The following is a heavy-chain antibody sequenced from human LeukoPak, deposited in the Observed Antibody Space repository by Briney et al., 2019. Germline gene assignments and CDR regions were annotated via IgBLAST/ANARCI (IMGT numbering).Heavy chain of an antibody. CDR2: ITHSGST. CDR3: AREDSTSLRYAFDI. Sequence: PSETLSLTCAVYGGSFSDYHWTWIRQSPGKGLEWIGEITHSGSTDYNPSLRSRVTISVDTSKKQFSLKVTSVTAADTAVYYCAREDSTSLRYAFDIWGQGTMVTVSS. J-gene: IGHJ3*02. V-gene: IGHV4-34*01. D-gene: IGHD2-2*01. CDR1: GGSFSDYH.